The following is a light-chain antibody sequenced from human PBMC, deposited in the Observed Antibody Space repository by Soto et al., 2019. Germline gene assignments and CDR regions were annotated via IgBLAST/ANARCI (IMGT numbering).Light chain of an antibody. V-gene: IGKV1-5*01. CDR1: QRISVW. CDR2: AAS. CDR3: QQYNSYPWT. Sequence: DIQLTQSPAILSASVGDRVIITCRPSQRISVWLAWYQQKAGKAPKPLIYAASTLESGVPSRFSGSGSGTEFNITISSLQPDDIATYYCQQYNSYPWTFGQGTKVEIK. J-gene: IGKJ1*01.